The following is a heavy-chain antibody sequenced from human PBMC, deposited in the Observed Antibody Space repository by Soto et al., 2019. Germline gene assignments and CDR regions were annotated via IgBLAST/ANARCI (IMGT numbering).Heavy chain of an antibody. CDR1: GYTLTELS. D-gene: IGHD3-3*01. CDR3: ATVADFWSTDAFDI. CDR2: FDPEDGET. Sequence: VASVKVSCKVSGYTLTELSMHWVRQAPGKGLEWMGGFDPEDGETIYAQKFQGRVTMTEDTSTDTAYVELSSLRSEDTAVYYCATVADFWSTDAFDIWGQGTMVTVSS. V-gene: IGHV1-24*01. J-gene: IGHJ3*02.